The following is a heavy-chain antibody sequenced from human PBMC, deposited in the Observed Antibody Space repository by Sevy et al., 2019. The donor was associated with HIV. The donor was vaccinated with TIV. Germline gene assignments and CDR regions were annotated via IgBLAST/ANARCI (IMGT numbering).Heavy chain of an antibody. J-gene: IGHJ4*02. Sequence: GGFLRLSCAASGFTFSSYWMTWVRQAPGKGLEWLANMRQDGSEKYYVDSVKGRFTISRDNAKNSLYLQMNSLRAEDTAVPCCARGVYGSGSRLGLGYWGQGTLVTVSS. CDR2: MRQDGSEK. CDR1: GFTFSSYW. D-gene: IGHD3-10*01. CDR3: ARGVYGSGSRLGLGY. V-gene: IGHV3-7*01.